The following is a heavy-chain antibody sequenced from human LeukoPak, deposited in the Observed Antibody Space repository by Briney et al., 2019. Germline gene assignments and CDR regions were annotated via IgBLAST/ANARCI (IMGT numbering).Heavy chain of an antibody. Sequence: ASVKVSCKASGYTFTGYYMHWVRQAPGQGLEWMGRINPNSGGTNYAQKFQGRVTMTRDTSISTAYMELSRLRSDDTAVYYCARGEYYYDSRFDYWGQGTPVTVSS. J-gene: IGHJ4*02. D-gene: IGHD3-22*01. CDR3: ARGEYYYDSRFDY. CDR2: INPNSGGT. CDR1: GYTFTGYY. V-gene: IGHV1-2*06.